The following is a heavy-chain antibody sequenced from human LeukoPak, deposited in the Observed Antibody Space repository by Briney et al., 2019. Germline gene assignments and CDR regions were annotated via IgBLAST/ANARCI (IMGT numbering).Heavy chain of an antibody. CDR2: IYYSGST. CDR3: ARVSYGVVMYYFDY. CDR1: GGSISSGGYY. Sequence: SETLSLTCTVSGGSISSGGYYWSWIRQHPGKVLEWLGYIYYSGSTYYNPSLKSRVTISVDTSKNQFSLKLSSVTAADTAVYYCARVSYGVVMYYFDYWGQGTLVTVSS. J-gene: IGHJ4*02. V-gene: IGHV4-31*03. D-gene: IGHD3-3*01.